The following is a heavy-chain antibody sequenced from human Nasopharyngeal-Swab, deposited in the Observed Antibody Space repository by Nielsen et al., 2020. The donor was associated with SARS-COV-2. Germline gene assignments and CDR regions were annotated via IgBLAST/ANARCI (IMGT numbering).Heavy chain of an antibody. CDR2: ISSSSTI. Sequence: GGSLRLSCAASGFTFSSYSMNWVRQAPGKGLEWVSYISSSSTIYYADSVKGRFTISRDNAKNSLYLQMNSLRAEDTAVYYCARDTRLRGWFDPWGQGTLVTVSS. V-gene: IGHV3-48*04. CDR1: GFTFSSYS. J-gene: IGHJ5*02. CDR3: ARDTRLRGWFDP. D-gene: IGHD4-17*01.